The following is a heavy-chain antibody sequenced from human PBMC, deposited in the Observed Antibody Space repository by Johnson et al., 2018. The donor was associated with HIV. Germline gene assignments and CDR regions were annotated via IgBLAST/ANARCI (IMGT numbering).Heavy chain of an antibody. CDR2: IWYDGSNK. D-gene: IGHD3-3*01. V-gene: IGHV3-30*19. J-gene: IGHJ3*02. Sequence: QLVESGGGVVQPGRSLRLSCAAPGFTFSIYGMHWVRQAPGKGLEWVAVIWYDGSNKYYADSVKGRFTISRDNSKNTLYLQMNSLRAEDTAVYYCARDRRITIFGSGRAVQSNDAFDIWGQGTMVTVSS. CDR3: ARDRRITIFGSGRAVQSNDAFDI. CDR1: GFTFSIYG.